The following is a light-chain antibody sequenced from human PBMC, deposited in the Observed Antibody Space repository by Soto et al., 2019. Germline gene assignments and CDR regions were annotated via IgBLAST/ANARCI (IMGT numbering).Light chain of an antibody. V-gene: IGLV1-44*01. CDR3: AAWDDSLNGRYV. J-gene: IGLJ1*01. CDR1: SSNIGSNT. CDR2: GNN. Sequence: QSVLTQPPSASGTPGQRVTISCSGSSSNIGSNTVTWYRQLPGTAPKLLIYGNNQRPSGVPDRFSGSKSGTSDSLAISGLQSDDEADYYCAAWDDSLNGRYVFGTGTKVTVL.